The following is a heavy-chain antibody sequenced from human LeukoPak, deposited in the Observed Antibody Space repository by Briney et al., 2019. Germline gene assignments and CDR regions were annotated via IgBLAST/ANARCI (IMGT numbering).Heavy chain of an antibody. D-gene: IGHD3-9*01. V-gene: IGHV4-4*07. J-gene: IGHJ6*02. Sequence: SETLSLTCTVSGGSISSYYWSWIRQPAGKGLEWIGRIYTSGSTNYNPSLKSRVTMSVDTSKNQFSLKLSSVTAADTAVYYCARDHYDILTGYPKPNYYYYGMDVWGRGTTVTVSS. CDR1: GGSISSYY. CDR2: IYTSGST. CDR3: ARDHYDILTGYPKPNYYYYGMDV.